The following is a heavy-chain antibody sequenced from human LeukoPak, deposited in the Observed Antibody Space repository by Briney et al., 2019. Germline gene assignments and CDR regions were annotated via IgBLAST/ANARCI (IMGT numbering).Heavy chain of an antibody. CDR1: GYTFTSYG. Sequence: ASVKVSSKASGYTFTSYGISWVRQAPGQGLEWMGWISAYNGNTNYAQKLQGRVTMTTDTSTSTAYMELRSLRSDDTAVYYCARGRIVLRFLEWLLKGDSFDYWGQGTLVTVSS. J-gene: IGHJ4*02. CDR2: ISAYNGNT. V-gene: IGHV1-18*01. CDR3: ARGRIVLRFLEWLLKGDSFDY. D-gene: IGHD3-3*01.